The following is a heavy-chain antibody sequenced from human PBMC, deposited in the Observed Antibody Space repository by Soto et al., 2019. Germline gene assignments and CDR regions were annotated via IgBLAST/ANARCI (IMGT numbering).Heavy chain of an antibody. CDR1: GYSISSGYY. Sequence: LSLTCAVSGYSISSGYYWGWIRQPPGKGLEWIGSIYHSGSTYYNPSLKSRVTISVDTSKNQFSLKLSSVTAADTAVYYCARGPTLWLTISYYYGMDVWGQGTTVTVSS. J-gene: IGHJ6*02. CDR2: IYHSGST. D-gene: IGHD5-18*01. V-gene: IGHV4-38-2*01. CDR3: ARGPTLWLTISYYYGMDV.